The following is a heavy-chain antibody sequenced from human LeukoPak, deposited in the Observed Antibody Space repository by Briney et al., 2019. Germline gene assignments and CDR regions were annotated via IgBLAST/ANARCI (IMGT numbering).Heavy chain of an antibody. CDR3: ARGPDGYYYYYMDV. D-gene: IGHD5-24*01. CDR1: GGTFSSYA. CDR2: IIPIFGTA. Sequence: ASVKVSCKASGGTFSSYAISWVRQAPGQGLEWMGGIIPIFGTANYAQKFQGRVTITADESTSTAYMELSSLRSEDTAVYYCARGPDGYYYYYMDVWGKGTTVTISS. V-gene: IGHV1-69*13. J-gene: IGHJ6*03.